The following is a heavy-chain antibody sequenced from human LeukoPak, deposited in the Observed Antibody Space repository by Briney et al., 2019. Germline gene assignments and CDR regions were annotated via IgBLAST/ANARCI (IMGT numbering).Heavy chain of an antibody. V-gene: IGHV3-64*02. CDR3: ARATGSGGYPRRLDY. J-gene: IGHJ4*02. D-gene: IGHD3-10*01. CDR2: ISSSGGNT. CDR1: GFTFSSYA. Sequence: PGRSLRLSCAASGFTFSSYAMHWVRQAPGKGLEFVSGISSSGGNTYYADSVKGRFTISRDNSRNTLHLQMGSLRPEDMAVYYCARATGSGGYPRRLDYWGQGTLVTVSS.